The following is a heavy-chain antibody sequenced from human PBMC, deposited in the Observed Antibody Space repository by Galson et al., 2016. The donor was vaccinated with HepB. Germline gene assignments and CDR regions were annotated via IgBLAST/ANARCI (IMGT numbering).Heavy chain of an antibody. J-gene: IGHJ4*02. Sequence: SLRLSCAVSGFTFTTYAMSWVRQAPGKGLEWVSSLSNSGGSTYYADSVKGRFTISRDNSKNTLYLQMNSLRAEDTAVYYCAKGGYFDWFDYWCQGTLATVSS. CDR3: AKGGYFDWFDY. D-gene: IGHD3-9*01. V-gene: IGHV3-23*01. CDR2: LSNSGGST. CDR1: GFTFTTYA.